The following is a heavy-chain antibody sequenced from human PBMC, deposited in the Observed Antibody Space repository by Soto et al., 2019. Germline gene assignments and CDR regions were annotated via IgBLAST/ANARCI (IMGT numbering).Heavy chain of an antibody. Sequence: GGSLRLSCAASGFTFSSYAMSWVRQAPGKGLEWVSAISGSGGSTYYADSVKGRFTISRDNSKNTLYLQMNSLRAEDTAVYYCAKYARDIVVVVAYPGWFDPWGQGTLVTVSS. CDR2: ISGSGGST. CDR3: AKYARDIVVVVAYPGWFDP. CDR1: GFTFSSYA. J-gene: IGHJ5*02. V-gene: IGHV3-23*01. D-gene: IGHD2-15*01.